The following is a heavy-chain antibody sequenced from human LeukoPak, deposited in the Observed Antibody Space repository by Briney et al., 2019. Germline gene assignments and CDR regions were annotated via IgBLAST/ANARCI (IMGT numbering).Heavy chain of an antibody. J-gene: IGHJ4*02. V-gene: IGHV4-31*02. D-gene: IGHD2-15*01. CDR1: GGYFSSDDHF. Sequence: PSETLSLTCTVSGGYFSSDDHFWSWIRQLPGKGLEWIGNIHNSGSTYHNPSLKSRVDMSVDTSKSQFSMKLSSVTAADTAVYYCASAPNIYSLDFWSKGTLVTVSS. CDR2: IHNSGST. CDR3: ASAPNIYSLDF.